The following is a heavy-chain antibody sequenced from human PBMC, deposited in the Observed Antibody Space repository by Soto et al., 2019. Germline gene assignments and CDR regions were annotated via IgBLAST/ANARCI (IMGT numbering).Heavy chain of an antibody. V-gene: IGHV3-21*01. CDR1: GFTFSSYS. CDR3: ARDTSGYYKRLDY. D-gene: IGHD3-3*01. J-gene: IGHJ4*02. CDR2: ISSSSSYI. Sequence: GSLRLSCAASGFTFSSYSMNWVRQAPGKGLEWVSSISSSSSYIYYADSVKGRFTISRDNAKNSLYLQMNSLRAEDTAVYYCARDTSGYYKRLDYWGQGTLVTVSS.